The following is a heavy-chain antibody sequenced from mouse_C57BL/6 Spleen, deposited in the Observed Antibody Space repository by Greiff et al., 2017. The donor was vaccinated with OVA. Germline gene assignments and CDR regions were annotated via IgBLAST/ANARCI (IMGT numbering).Heavy chain of an antibody. CDR2: IYPRSGNT. CDR3: ARSDSSGYVDYAMDC. D-gene: IGHD3-2*02. J-gene: IGHJ4*01. CDR1: GYTFTSYG. V-gene: IGHV1-81*01. Sequence: QVQLQQSGAELARPGASVKLSCKASGYTFTSYGISWVKQRTGQGLEWIGEIYPRSGNTYYNEKFKGKATLTADKSSSTAYMELRSLTSEDSAVYFCARSDSSGYVDYAMDCWGQGTSVTVSS.